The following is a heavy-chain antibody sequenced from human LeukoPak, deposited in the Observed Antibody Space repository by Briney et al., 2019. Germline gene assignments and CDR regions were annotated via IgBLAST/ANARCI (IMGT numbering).Heavy chain of an antibody. V-gene: IGHV3-33*06. CDR2: IWYDGSNK. Sequence: GGSLRLSCAASGFTFSSYSMHLVRQAPGKGLEWVAVIWYDGSNKYYADSVKGRFTISRDNSKNTLYLQMNSLRAEDTAVYYCAKDWSGLRPGNYFDYWGQGTLVTVSS. J-gene: IGHJ4*02. CDR3: AKDWSGLRPGNYFDY. D-gene: IGHD3-3*01. CDR1: GFTFSSYS.